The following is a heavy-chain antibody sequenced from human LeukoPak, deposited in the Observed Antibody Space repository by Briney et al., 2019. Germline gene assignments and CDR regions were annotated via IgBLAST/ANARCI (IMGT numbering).Heavy chain of an antibody. CDR2: ISGSGGST. V-gene: IGHV3-23*01. Sequence: GGSLRLSCAASGFTFSSYAMSWVRQAPGKGLEWVSAISGSGGSTYYADSVKGRFTISRDNSKNTLYLQMNSLRAEDTAVYYCAKQLGYCSGGSCYNFDYWGQGTLVTVSS. CDR1: GFTFSSYA. CDR3: AKQLGYCSGGSCYNFDY. J-gene: IGHJ4*02. D-gene: IGHD2-15*01.